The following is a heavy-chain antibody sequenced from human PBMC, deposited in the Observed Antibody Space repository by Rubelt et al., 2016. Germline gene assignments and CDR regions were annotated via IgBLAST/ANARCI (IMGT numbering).Heavy chain of an antibody. CDR2: ISGSGDGT. J-gene: IGHJ4*02. V-gene: IGHV3-23*04. D-gene: IGHD6-6*01. CDR3: AIGQLGY. Sequence: EVQLVESGGGLVQPGGSLRLSCGASGFTFSRYWIHWVRQVPGKGLEWVSGISGSGDGTDYADSVKGRFTISRDKSKNTQYLQMNGLRAEDTAVYYCAIGQLGYWGQGTRVTVSS. CDR1: GFTFSRYW.